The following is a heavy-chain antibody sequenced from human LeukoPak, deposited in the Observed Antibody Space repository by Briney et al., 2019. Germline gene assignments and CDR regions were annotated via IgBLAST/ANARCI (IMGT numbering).Heavy chain of an antibody. V-gene: IGHV3-21*01. J-gene: IGHJ6*02. CDR3: ARRTLGYCSGTSCFLYGMDV. Sequence: GGSLRLSCAASGFTFSSYSMNWVRQAPGKGLEWVSSISSSSSYIYYADSMKGRFTISRDNAENSLYLQMNSLRAEDTAVYYCARRTLGYCSGTSCFLYGMDVWGQGTTVTVSS. CDR2: ISSSSSYI. CDR1: GFTFSSYS. D-gene: IGHD2-2*01.